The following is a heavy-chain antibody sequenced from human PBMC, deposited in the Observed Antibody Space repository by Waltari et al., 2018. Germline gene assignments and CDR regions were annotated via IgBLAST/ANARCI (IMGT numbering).Heavy chain of an antibody. CDR1: GGSISSYY. J-gene: IGHJ4*02. Sequence: QVQLQESGPGLVKPSETLSLTCTVSGGSISSYYWSWIRQPPGKGLEWIGYIYYSGSNNCNPSLKSLVTISVDTSKNQFSLKLSSVTAADTAVYYCARGIFGTPGFDYWGQGTLVTVSS. CDR3: ARGIFGTPGFDY. V-gene: IGHV4-59*08. CDR2: IYYSGSN. D-gene: IGHD3-3*01.